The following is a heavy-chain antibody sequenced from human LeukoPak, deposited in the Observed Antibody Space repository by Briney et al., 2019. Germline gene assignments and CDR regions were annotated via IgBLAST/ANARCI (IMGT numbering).Heavy chain of an antibody. CDR1: GGSISSYY. J-gene: IGHJ6*02. CDR3: ARHLKTGIATAGTAYYGMDV. CDR2: IYYSGST. Sequence: PSETLSLTCTVSGGSISSYYWSWIRQPPGKGLECIGYIYYSGSTNYNPSLQSRVTISVDTSKNQFSLKLSSVTAADTAVYYCARHLKTGIATAGTAYYGMDVWGQGTTVTVSS. D-gene: IGHD6-13*01. V-gene: IGHV4-59*08.